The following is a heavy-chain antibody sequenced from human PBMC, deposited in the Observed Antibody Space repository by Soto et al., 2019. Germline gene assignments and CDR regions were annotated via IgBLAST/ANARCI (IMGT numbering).Heavy chain of an antibody. CDR2: TDTDGSRK. CDR1: GFNFNTYW. CDR3: GRVPLDGNYANGVDV. J-gene: IGHJ6*02. V-gene: IGHV3-7*03. D-gene: IGHD4-17*01. Sequence: EVQLVESGGGLVQPGGSLRLSCAASGFNFNTYWMYWVRQAPGNGLEWVANTDTDGSRKNYVDSVKGRFIISTDNAKNSLFLQMNSLRADDTAVYYCGRVPLDGNYANGVDVWGQGTTVTVSS.